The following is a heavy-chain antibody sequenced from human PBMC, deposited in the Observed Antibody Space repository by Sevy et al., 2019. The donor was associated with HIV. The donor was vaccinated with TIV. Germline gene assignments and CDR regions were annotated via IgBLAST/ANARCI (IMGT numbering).Heavy chain of an antibody. CDR3: TTAFIVQGVIGNYYYYGMDV. CDR1: GFTFSNAW. CDR2: IKSKTDGGTT. V-gene: IGHV3-15*01. D-gene: IGHD3-10*01. Sequence: GGSLRLSCAASGFTFSNAWMSWVRQAPGKGLEWVGRIKSKTDGGTTDYAAPVKGRFTISRDDSKNTLYLQMNSLKTEDTAVYYCTTAFIVQGVIGNYYYYGMDVWGQGTTVTVSS. J-gene: IGHJ6*02.